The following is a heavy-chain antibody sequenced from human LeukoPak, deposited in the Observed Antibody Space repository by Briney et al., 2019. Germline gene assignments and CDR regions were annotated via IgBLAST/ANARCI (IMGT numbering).Heavy chain of an antibody. D-gene: IGHD3-22*01. CDR3: ARLVAADTAMLGPYYYDSSGYSY. J-gene: IGHJ4*02. V-gene: IGHV4-34*01. CDR2: INHSGST. CDR1: GGSFSGYY. Sequence: SETLSLTCAVYGGSFSGYYWSWIRQPPGKGLEWIGEINHSGSTNYNPSLKSRVTISVDTSKNQFSLKLSSVTAADTAVYYCARLVAADTAMLGPYYYDSSGYSYWGQGTLVTVSS.